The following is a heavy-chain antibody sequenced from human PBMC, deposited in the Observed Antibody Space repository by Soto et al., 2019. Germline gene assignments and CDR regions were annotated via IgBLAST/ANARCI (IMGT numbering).Heavy chain of an antibody. Sequence: PSETLSLTCTVSGGSISGYYWSWVRQPPGKGLEWIGYIYYSGSTNYNPALLSRVTISVDTSKSQFSLKLSSVIAADTAVYYCARRGTAPSPPSLDSWGRGTLVTVS. CDR3: ARRGTAPSPPSLDS. V-gene: IGHV4-59*01. CDR2: IYYSGST. D-gene: IGHD6-13*01. CDR1: GGSISGYY. J-gene: IGHJ4*02.